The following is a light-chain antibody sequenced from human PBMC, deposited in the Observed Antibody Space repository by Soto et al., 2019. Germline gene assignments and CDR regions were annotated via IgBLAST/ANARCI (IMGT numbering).Light chain of an antibody. CDR1: SSDVGAYNY. V-gene: IGLV2-14*01. CDR2: EVS. CDR3: SSYTSSTTLV. Sequence: QSALTQPPSASGSRGQSITISCTGTSSDVGAYNYVSWYQQHPGKAPKLMIYEVSHRPSGVSNRLSGSKSGNTASLTISGLQAEDEADYYCSSYTSSTTLVFGTGTKVTVL. J-gene: IGLJ1*01.